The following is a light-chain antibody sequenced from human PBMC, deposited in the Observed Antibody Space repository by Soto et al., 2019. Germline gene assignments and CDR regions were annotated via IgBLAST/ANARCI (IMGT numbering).Light chain of an antibody. J-gene: IGKJ4*01. CDR1: ESVSSNY. CDR3: QQYATSPPT. CDR2: GGS. Sequence: EIVLTQSPGTLSLSPGKRVSLSGGASESVSSNYLAWYQQKSGQAPRLLLYGGSRRATGIPDRFSGSGSGTDFSLTISRLEPEDFAVYYCQQYATSPPTFGGGTKVEIK. V-gene: IGKV3-20*01.